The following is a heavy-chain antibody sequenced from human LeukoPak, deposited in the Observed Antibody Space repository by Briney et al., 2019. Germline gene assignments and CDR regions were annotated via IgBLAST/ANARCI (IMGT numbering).Heavy chain of an antibody. V-gene: IGHV3-23*01. D-gene: IGHD3-22*01. CDR3: AKATYYYDSSGYNFGY. CDR1: GFTFSDYY. J-gene: IGHJ4*02. Sequence: PGGSLRLSCAASGFTFSDYYMSWIRQAPGKGLEWVSAISGSGGSTYYADSVKGRFTISRDNSKNTLYLQMNSLRAEDTAVYYCAKATYYYDSSGYNFGYWGQGTLVTVSS. CDR2: ISGSGGST.